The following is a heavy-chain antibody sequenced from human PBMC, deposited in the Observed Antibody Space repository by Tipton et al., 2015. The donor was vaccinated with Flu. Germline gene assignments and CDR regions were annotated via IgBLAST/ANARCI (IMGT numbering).Heavy chain of an antibody. V-gene: IGHV4-38-2*01. Sequence: TLSLTCAVSGYSISSGYYWGWIRQPPGKGLEWIGSIFHSGSTYYNPSLKSRVIISADTSKNQFSLKLSSVTAADTAVYYCARRTYYYGSGEKDYWGQGTLVTVSS. CDR2: IFHSGST. D-gene: IGHD3-10*01. CDR3: ARRTYYYGSGEKDY. CDR1: GYSISSGYY. J-gene: IGHJ4*02.